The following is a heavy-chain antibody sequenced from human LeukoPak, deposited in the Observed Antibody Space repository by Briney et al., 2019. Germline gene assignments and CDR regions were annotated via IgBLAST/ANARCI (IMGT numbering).Heavy chain of an antibody. Sequence: ASVKVSCKASHYTFTSYGISWVRQAPGQGLEWMGWISAYNGNTNYAQKLQGRVTLTTDTSTNTAYMELRSLRSDDTAVYYCARTAERSSSSSHGDAFDIWGQGTMVTVSS. D-gene: IGHD6-6*01. CDR1: HYTFTSYG. CDR3: ARTAERSSSSSHGDAFDI. J-gene: IGHJ3*02. V-gene: IGHV1-18*01. CDR2: ISAYNGNT.